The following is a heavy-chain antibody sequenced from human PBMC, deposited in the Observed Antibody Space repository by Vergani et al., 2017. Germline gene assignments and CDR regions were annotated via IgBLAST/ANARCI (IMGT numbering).Heavy chain of an antibody. CDR3: VRGGLATIYNWFDP. V-gene: IGHV3-21*01. CDR2: IGSSGPYI. CDR1: GFTFSDFS. Sequence: EVQLVESGGGLVKPGGSLRLSCAASGFTFSDFSMSWVRQAPGKGLEWVAFIGSSGPYINYADSVKGRFIISRDNAKKFIYLQMNSLRADDTAVYYCVRGGLATIYNWFDPWGQGTRVTVSS. J-gene: IGHJ5*01. D-gene: IGHD5-24*01.